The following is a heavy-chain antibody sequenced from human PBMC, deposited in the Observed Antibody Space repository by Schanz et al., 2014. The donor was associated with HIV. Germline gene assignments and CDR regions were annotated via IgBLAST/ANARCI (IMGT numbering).Heavy chain of an antibody. CDR1: GFNFNSYG. CDR3: AKDRNHYNSRYRGKGNYYYYYGMDA. D-gene: IGHD3-22*01. Sequence: QEQLVESGGGVVQPGRSLRLSCVASGFNFNSYGMHWVRQAPGKGLEWVAVTSYDGTKKHYADSVKGRFTISRDNSKNSLSLLIKSLRAEDAAVYYCAKDRNHYNSRYRGKGNYYYYYGMDAWGQGTTVTVSS. V-gene: IGHV3-30*18. J-gene: IGHJ6*02. CDR2: TSYDGTKK.